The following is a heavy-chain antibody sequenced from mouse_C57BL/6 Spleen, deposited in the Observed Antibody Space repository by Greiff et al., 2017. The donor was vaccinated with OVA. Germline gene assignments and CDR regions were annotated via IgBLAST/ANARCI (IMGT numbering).Heavy chain of an antibody. CDR1: GFTFSSYG. J-gene: IGHJ2*01. CDR3: ARQGEYGSSLYYFDY. V-gene: IGHV5-6*01. Sequence: EVKVVESGGDLVKPGGSLKLSCAASGFTFSSYGMSWVRQTPGKRLEWVATISSGGSYTYYPDSVKGRFTISRDNAKNTLYLQMSSLKSEDTAMYYGARQGEYGSSLYYFDYWGQGTTLTVSS. CDR2: ISSGGSYT. D-gene: IGHD1-1*01.